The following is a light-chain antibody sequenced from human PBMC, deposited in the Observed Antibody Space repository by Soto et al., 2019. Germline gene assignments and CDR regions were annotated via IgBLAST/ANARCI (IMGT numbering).Light chain of an antibody. CDR3: QQYNNWPRT. V-gene: IGKV3-15*01. Sequence: EILLTPSPATLPVSPRERATLSGRPSQSISNNLAWYQQTPGQAPRLLINCASTRATGIPARFIGSGSGTGFILTFSSLQSEDFAVYYCQQYNNWPRTFGQGTKVDIK. CDR1: QSISNN. J-gene: IGKJ1*01. CDR2: CAS.